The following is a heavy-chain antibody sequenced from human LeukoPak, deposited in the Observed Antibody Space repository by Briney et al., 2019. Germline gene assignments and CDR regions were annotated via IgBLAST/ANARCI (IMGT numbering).Heavy chain of an antibody. D-gene: IGHD3-10*01. J-gene: IGHJ4*02. CDR1: GFTFSSYA. Sequence: GGSLRLSCAASGFTFSSYAMNWVRQAPGKGLEWVSSISGTSGNTYYADSVQGRFTISRDNYKNTLYLQMNSMSPEDTALYYCAKSSVVTMVRGAIEYWGQGTLVTVSS. CDR2: ISGTSGNT. CDR3: AKSSVVTMVRGAIEY. V-gene: IGHV3-23*01.